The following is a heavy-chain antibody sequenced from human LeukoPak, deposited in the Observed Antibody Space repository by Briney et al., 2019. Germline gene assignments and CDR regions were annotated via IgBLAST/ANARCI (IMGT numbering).Heavy chain of an antibody. CDR2: ISSSGSTI. Sequence: PGGSLRLSCAASGFTFSDYYMSWIRQAPGKGLEWVSYISSSGSTIYYADSVKGRFTISRDNAKNSLYLQMNSPRAEDTAVYYCARGAYTMGYYYMDVWGKGTTVTVSS. D-gene: IGHD4-11*01. CDR3: ARGAYTMGYYYMDV. CDR1: GFTFSDYY. J-gene: IGHJ6*03. V-gene: IGHV3-11*04.